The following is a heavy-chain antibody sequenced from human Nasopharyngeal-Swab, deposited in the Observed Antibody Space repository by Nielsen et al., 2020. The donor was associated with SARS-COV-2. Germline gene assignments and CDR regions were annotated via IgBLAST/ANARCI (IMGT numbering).Heavy chain of an antibody. J-gene: IGHJ4*02. V-gene: IGHV3-48*03. D-gene: IGHD6-13*01. CDR2: ISSSGSTI. Sequence: GESLKISYAASGFTFSSYEMNWVRQAPGKGLEWVSYISSSGSTIYYADSVKGRFTISRDNAKNSLYLQMNSLRAEDTAVYYCAREASIAAAGGEYYFDYWGQGTLVTVSS. CDR1: GFTFSSYE. CDR3: AREASIAAAGGEYYFDY.